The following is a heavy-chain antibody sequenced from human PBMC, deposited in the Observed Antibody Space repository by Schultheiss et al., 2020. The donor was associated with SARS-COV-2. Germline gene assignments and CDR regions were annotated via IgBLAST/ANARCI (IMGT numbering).Heavy chain of an antibody. CDR3: ARSYGAAAGQFDY. V-gene: IGHV4-39*07. Sequence: SETLSLTCTVSGGSISSYYWGWIRQPPGKGLEWIGSIYYSGSTYYNPSLKSRVTISVDTSKNQFSLKLSSVTAADTAVYYCARSYGAAAGQFDYWGQGTLVTVSS. D-gene: IGHD6-13*01. J-gene: IGHJ4*02. CDR1: GGSISSYY. CDR2: IYYSGST.